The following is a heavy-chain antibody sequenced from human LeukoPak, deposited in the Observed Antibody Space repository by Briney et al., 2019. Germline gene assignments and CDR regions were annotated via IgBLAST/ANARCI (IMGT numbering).Heavy chain of an antibody. Sequence: GGPLTLPCAASGFPFSIAWVRGARHARGKGVVWVGRIKCKTDGGTTDYAAPVNRRFTISRDDSKNTLYLQMNSLKTEDTGVYYCTTGVNYYGSGSYYDYWGQGTLVTVST. CDR3: TTGVNYYGSGSYYDY. CDR1: GFPFSIAW. D-gene: IGHD3-10*01. CDR2: IKCKTDGGTT. V-gene: IGHV3-15*01. J-gene: IGHJ4*02.